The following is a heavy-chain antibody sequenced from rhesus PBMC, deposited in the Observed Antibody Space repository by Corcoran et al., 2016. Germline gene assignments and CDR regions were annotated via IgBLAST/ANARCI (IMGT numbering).Heavy chain of an antibody. V-gene: IGHV4-147*01. CDR3: ARRRYPLQCVDWSLDY. J-gene: IGHJ4*01. D-gene: IGHD3-3*01. Sequence: QVQLQESGPGLVKPSETLSLTCAVSGGSISSNYWSWIRQPPGKGLEGIGRSYGSDGITSYNPSLKRLVTMSADTSKNQFSLKLSSMTAAGTAVYYCARRRYPLQCVDWSLDYWGQGVLVTVSS. CDR1: GGSISSNY. CDR2: SYGSDGIT.